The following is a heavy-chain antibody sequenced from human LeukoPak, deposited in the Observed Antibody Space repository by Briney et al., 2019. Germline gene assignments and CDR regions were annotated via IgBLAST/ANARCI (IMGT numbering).Heavy chain of an antibody. J-gene: IGHJ4*02. Sequence: GTLRLSCTASGFTFSSAWMSWIRRPPGKGLEWIGYIYYTGSTNSNPSLKSRVTISLDTSKNQFSLNLSSVTAADTAVYYCAGDFFDYWGQGTLVTVSS. CDR2: IYYTGST. CDR3: AGDFFDY. V-gene: IGHV4-59*01. CDR1: GFTFSSAW.